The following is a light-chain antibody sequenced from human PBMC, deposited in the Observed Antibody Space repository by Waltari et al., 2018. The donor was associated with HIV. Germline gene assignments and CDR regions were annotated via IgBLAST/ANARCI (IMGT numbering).Light chain of an antibody. CDR1: SSDIGGYNY. J-gene: IGLJ3*02. Sequence: QSALTQPRSVSGSPGQSVTISCTGPSSDIGGYNYVSWYQQYPGKAPKVVIYAVSERPSGVPDRFSGSKSGNTASLTISGLQAGDEADYYCCSYAGSYTWLFGGGTKLTVL. CDR3: CSYAGSYTWL. CDR2: AVS. V-gene: IGLV2-11*01.